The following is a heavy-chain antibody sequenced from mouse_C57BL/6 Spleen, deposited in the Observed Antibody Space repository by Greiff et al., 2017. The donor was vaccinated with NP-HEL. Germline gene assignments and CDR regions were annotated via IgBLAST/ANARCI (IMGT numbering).Heavy chain of an antibody. CDR3: ARRARGNYFDY. Sequence: EVQLQQSGPVLVKPGASVKMSCKASGYTFTDYYMNWVKQSHGKSLEWIGVINPYNGGTSYNQKFKGKATLTVDKSSSTAYMELNSLTSEDSAVYYCARRARGNYFDYWGQGTTLTVSS. CDR2: INPYNGGT. CDR1: GYTFTDYY. D-gene: IGHD2-14*01. V-gene: IGHV1-19*01. J-gene: IGHJ2*01.